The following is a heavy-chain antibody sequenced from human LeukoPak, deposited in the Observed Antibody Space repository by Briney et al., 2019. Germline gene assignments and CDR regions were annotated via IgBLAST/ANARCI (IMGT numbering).Heavy chain of an antibody. CDR1: GFTFSNYV. D-gene: IGHD2-15*01. Sequence: PGGSLRLSCAASGFTFSNYVMSWVRQAPGKGLEWVSTISRSGGRTFYADAVKGRFTISRDNSKNTLYVQMNSLRAEDTAVYYCAKNWGYCSGDSCYFDYWGQGTLVTVSS. CDR2: ISRSGGRT. V-gene: IGHV3-23*01. CDR3: AKNWGYCSGDSCYFDY. J-gene: IGHJ4*02.